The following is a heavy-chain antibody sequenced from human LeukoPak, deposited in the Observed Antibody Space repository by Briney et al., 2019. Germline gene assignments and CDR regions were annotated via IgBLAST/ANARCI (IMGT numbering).Heavy chain of an antibody. Sequence: PGGSLRLSCAASGFTVSSNYMNWVRQAPGKGLEWVALIWYGGSSKYYADSVKGRFTISRDNSKNTLYLQMNSLRAEDTAVYYCARALFNYDSSGLSYWGQGALVTVSS. CDR2: IWYGGSSK. CDR3: ARALFNYDSSGLSY. CDR1: GFTVSSNY. J-gene: IGHJ4*02. D-gene: IGHD3-22*01. V-gene: IGHV3-33*08.